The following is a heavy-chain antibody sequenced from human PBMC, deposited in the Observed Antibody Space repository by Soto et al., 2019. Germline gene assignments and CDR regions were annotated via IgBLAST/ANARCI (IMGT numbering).Heavy chain of an antibody. CDR3: ARVGTTGTHNWFDP. V-gene: IGHV1-69*01. CDR1: VGTFSSYA. CDR2: IIPIFGTA. Sequence: QVQLVQSGAEVKKTGASVKVYCKASVGTFSSYAISWVRQSPGQGLEWMGGIIPIFGTANYAQKFQGRVTITSDESTSTDYMELSSLRAEDTAVYYCARVGTTGTHNWFDPWGQGPLVTVSS. J-gene: IGHJ5*02. D-gene: IGHD4-4*01.